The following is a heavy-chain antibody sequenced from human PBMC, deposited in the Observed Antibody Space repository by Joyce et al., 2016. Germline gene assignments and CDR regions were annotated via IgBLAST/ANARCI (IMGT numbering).Heavy chain of an antibody. CDR2: ICNSESR. CDR3: ARASWLAGRYNLFDP. Sequence: QVQLQESGPGLVKPSQTLSLTCTVSAGPINSGNYCWSWIRQHPGKGLEESGYICNSESRYYNASLKSRMSISVGTSKNQCCRKVNSVTAADTAVYYRARASWLAGRYNLFDPWGQGTLVAVSS. D-gene: IGHD3-9*01. J-gene: IGHJ5*02. V-gene: IGHV4-30-4*01. CDR1: AGPINSGNYC.